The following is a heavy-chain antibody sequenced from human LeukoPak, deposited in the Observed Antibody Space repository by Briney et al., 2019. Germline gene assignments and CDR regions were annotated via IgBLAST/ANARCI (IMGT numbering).Heavy chain of an antibody. D-gene: IGHD6-6*01. V-gene: IGHV3-23*01. CDR2: ISGSGGST. Sequence: GGSLRLSCAASGFTFSSYAMSWVRQAPGKGLEWVSAISGSGGSTYYADSVKGRFTISRDNSKNTLYLQMNSLRAEDTAVYYCARGWTYSSSFDYWGQGTLVTVSS. J-gene: IGHJ4*02. CDR1: GFTFSSYA. CDR3: ARGWTYSSSFDY.